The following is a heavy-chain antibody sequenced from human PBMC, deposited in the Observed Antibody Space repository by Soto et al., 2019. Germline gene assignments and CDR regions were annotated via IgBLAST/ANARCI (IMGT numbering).Heavy chain of an antibody. J-gene: IGHJ6*02. D-gene: IGHD6-19*01. CDR2: IKSKTDGGTT. Sequence: GGSLRLSCAASGFTFSNAWMSWVRQAPGKGLEWVGRIKSKTDGGTTDYAAPVKGRFTISRDDSKNTLYLQMNSLKTEDTAVYYCTTDGGIAVAGQYYYYYYGMDVWGQGTTVTVSS. CDR3: TTDGGIAVAGQYYYYYYGMDV. CDR1: GFTFSNAW. V-gene: IGHV3-15*01.